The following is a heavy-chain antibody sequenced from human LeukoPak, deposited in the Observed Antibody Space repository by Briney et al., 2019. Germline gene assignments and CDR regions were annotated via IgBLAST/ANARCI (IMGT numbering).Heavy chain of an antibody. J-gene: IGHJ6*02. V-gene: IGHV3-30-3*01. D-gene: IGHD3-3*01. CDR1: GFTFSSYA. CDR3: ARGGVMVPYYDFWSGYSGDYGMDV. Sequence: PGGSLRLSCAASGFTFSSYAMHWVRQASGKGLEWVAVISYDGSNKYYADSVKGRFTISRDNSKNTLYLQMNSLRAEDTAVYYCARGGVMVPYYDFWSGYSGDYGMDVWGQGTTVTVSS. CDR2: ISYDGSNK.